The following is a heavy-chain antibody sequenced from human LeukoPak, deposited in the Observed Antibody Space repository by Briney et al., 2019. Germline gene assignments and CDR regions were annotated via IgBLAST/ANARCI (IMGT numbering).Heavy chain of an antibody. D-gene: IGHD6-13*01. CDR3: ARVPTDSSSWYPVDY. CDR1: GYTFTTYA. J-gene: IGHJ4*02. CDR2: INAGNGNT. Sequence: ASVKVSCKVSGYTFTTYAMHWVRQAPGQRLEWMGWINAGNGNTKYSQEFQGRVTITRDTSASTAYMGLSSLRSEDMAVYYCARVPTDSSSWYPVDYWGQGTLVTVSS. V-gene: IGHV1-3*03.